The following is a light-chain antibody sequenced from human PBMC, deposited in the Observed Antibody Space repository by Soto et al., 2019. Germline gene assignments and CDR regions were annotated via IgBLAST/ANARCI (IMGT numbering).Light chain of an antibody. CDR1: ERVSVNY. CDR2: AAS. J-gene: IGKJ3*01. V-gene: IGKV3-20*01. CDR3: QQYGGSPFT. Sequence: EIVLTQSPGTLSLSPGERATLSCRASERVSVNYLARYQQKGGQAPRLLIYAASTRATCFPDSFSGTGSGTNFALSISRLETDDSAVYYCQQYGGSPFTFGPGTKVDIK.